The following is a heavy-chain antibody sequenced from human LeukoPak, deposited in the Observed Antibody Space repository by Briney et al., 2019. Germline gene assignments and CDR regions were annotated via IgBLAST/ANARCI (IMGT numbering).Heavy chain of an antibody. CDR3: AREVSPAGQNNWFDP. Sequence: PGGSLRLSCAASGFTFSSYWMSWVRQAPGKGLEWVANIKQDGSEKYYVDSVKGRFTISRDNAKNSLYLQMNSLRAEDTAVYYCAREVSPAGQNNWFDPWGQGTLVTVSS. V-gene: IGHV3-7*01. CDR1: GFTFSSYW. J-gene: IGHJ5*02. CDR2: IKQDGSEK.